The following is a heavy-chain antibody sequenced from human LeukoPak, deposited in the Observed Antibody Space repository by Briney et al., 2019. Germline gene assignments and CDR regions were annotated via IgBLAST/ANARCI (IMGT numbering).Heavy chain of an antibody. CDR1: GGTFSSYA. V-gene: IGHV1-69*06. CDR3: ARHPRIAVVGGHYFDY. CDR2: IIPIFGTA. D-gene: IGHD6-19*01. J-gene: IGHJ4*02. Sequence: GASVKVSCKASGGTFSSYAISWVRQAPGQGLEWMGGIIPIFGTANYAQKFQGRVTITADKSTSTAYMELSSLRSEDTAVYYCARHPRIAVVGGHYFDYWGQGTLVTVSS.